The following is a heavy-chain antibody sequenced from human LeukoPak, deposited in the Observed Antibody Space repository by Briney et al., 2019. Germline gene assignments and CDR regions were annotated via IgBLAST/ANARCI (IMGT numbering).Heavy chain of an antibody. CDR1: AGSISSYY. V-gene: IGHV4-39*07. CDR2: IYYSGST. CDR3: PRVLVRGVEAVF. Sequence: PSETLSLTSPVAAGSISSYYWSCIRQPPGKGLEWIGSIYYSGSTYYNPSLKSRVTISVETSKNQFSLKMSSVTAADTAVYYWPRVLVRGVEAVFWGPGNLVPVSS. J-gene: IGHJ4*02. D-gene: IGHD3-10*01.